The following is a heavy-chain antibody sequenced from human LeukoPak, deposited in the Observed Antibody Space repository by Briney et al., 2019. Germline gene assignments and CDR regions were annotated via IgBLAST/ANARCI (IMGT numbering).Heavy chain of an antibody. J-gene: IGHJ4*02. CDR2: INPNSGGT. Sequence: ASVKVSCKASGYTFTGYYMHWVRQAPGQGLEWMGWINPNSGGTNYARKFQGRVTMTRDTSISTAYMELSRLRSDDTAVYYCARDYDSSGYLFDYWGQGTLVTVSS. CDR1: GYTFTGYY. CDR3: ARDYDSSGYLFDY. D-gene: IGHD3-22*01. V-gene: IGHV1-2*02.